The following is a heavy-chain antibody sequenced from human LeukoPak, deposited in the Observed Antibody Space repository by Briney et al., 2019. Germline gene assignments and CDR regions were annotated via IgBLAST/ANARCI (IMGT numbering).Heavy chain of an antibody. CDR3: TALSIAARRGAP. CDR1: GFTFSNAW. J-gene: IGHJ5*02. CDR2: IKSKTDGETT. D-gene: IGHD6-6*01. Sequence: GGSLRLSCAASGFTFSNAWMSWVRQAPGKGLEWVGRIKSKTDGETTDYAAPVKGRFTISRDDSKNTLYLQMNSLKTEDTAVYYCTALSIAARRGAPWGQGTLVTVSS. V-gene: IGHV3-15*01.